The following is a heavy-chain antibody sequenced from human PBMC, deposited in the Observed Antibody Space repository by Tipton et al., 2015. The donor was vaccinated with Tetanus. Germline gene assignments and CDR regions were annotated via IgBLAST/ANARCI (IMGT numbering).Heavy chain of an antibody. D-gene: IGHD2-15*01. CDR1: GFTFRSYG. Sequence: SGFTFRSYGMYWVRQAPGKGLEWVAVLWFDGGDEYYADSVKGRFTISRDNSKNTVYLQMNSLRAEDTAVYYCARELDCSGGGCYSYGLDVWGQGTTVTVSS. CDR3: ARELDCSGGGCYSYGLDV. J-gene: IGHJ6*02. CDR2: LWFDGGDE. V-gene: IGHV3-33*01.